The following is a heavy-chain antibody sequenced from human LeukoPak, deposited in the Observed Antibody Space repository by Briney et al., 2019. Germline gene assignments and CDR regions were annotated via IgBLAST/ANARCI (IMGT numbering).Heavy chain of an antibody. V-gene: IGHV3-11*01. J-gene: IGHJ1*01. D-gene: IGHD3-9*01. CDR3: ARDGHYDILTGYFHD. Sequence: GGSLRLSCAASGFTFTDYYMSWIRQAPGKGLEWVSYITNSGTTIYYADSVKGRFTISRDNAKNSLYLQMNSLRAEDTAVYYCARDGHYDILTGYFHDWGQGTLGTVSS. CDR2: ITNSGTTI. CDR1: GFTFTDYY.